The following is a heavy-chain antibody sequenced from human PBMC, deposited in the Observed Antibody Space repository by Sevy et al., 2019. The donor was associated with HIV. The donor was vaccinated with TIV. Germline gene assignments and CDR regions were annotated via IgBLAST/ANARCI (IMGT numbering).Heavy chain of an antibody. CDR2: ISYDGSNK. CDR1: GFTFSSYG. V-gene: IGHV3-30*18. J-gene: IGHJ4*02. Sequence: GGSLRLSCAASGFTFSSYGMHWVRQAPGKGLEWVAVISYDGSNKYYADSVKGRFTISRDNSKNTLYLQMNSLGAEDTAVYYCAKPIGRELGTYYFDYWGQGTLVTVSS. CDR3: AKPIGRELGTYYFDY. D-gene: IGHD7-27*01.